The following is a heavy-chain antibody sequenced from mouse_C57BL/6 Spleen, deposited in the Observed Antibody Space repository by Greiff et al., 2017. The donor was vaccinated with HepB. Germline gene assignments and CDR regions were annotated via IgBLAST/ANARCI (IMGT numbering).Heavy chain of an antibody. CDR3: VSGYDAFAY. J-gene: IGHJ3*01. V-gene: IGHV1-7*01. D-gene: IGHD2-2*01. CDR1: GYSFTTYW. CDR2: INPSSDYT. Sequence: QVQLQQPGAELAKPGASVKLSCKASGYSFTTYWMHWVKQRPGQGLEWIGYINPSSDYTKYNQKFKDKATLTADKSSSTAYMHLSSLTYEDSAVYYCVSGYDAFAYWGQGTLVTVSA.